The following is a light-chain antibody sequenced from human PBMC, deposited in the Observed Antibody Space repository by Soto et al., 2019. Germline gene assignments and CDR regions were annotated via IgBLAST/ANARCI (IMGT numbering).Light chain of an antibody. CDR3: QQYGSSPT. V-gene: IGKV3-20*01. J-gene: IGKJ5*01. CDR2: GAS. CDR1: QSVGTF. Sequence: EIVLTQSPATLSLSPGERATLSCRASQSVGTFFAWYQQKPGQAPRLLIYGASSRATGIPDRFSGSGSGTDFTLTISRLEPEDFAVYYCQQYGSSPTFGQGTRLEIK.